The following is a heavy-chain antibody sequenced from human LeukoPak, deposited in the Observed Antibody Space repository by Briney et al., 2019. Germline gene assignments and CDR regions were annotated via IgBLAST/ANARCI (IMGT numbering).Heavy chain of an antibody. Sequence: GGSLRLSCAASGFTFTNYAMSWVRQAPGKGLEWVSAIGGSGDNTYYADSVKGRLTISRENSKNTLNLQMNGLRAEDTAVYYCAKGVWNCGGDCYSTFDYWGQGTLVTVSS. J-gene: IGHJ4*02. V-gene: IGHV3-23*01. CDR2: IGGSGDNT. CDR3: AKGVWNCGGDCYSTFDY. D-gene: IGHD2-21*02. CDR1: GFTFTNYA.